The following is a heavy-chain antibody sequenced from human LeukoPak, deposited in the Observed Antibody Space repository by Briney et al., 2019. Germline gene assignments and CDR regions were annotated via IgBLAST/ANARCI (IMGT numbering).Heavy chain of an antibody. CDR2: ISPIFGTA. V-gene: IGHV1-69*13. CDR3: ARDSVVPAAPRPVHYYYYMDV. CDR1: GGTFSSYA. J-gene: IGHJ6*03. Sequence: GASVKVSCKASGGTFSSYAISWVRQAPGQGLEWMGGISPIFGTANYAQKFQGRVTITADESTSTAYMELSSLRSEDTAVYYCARDSVVPAAPRPVHYYYYMDVWGKGTTVTISS. D-gene: IGHD2-2*01.